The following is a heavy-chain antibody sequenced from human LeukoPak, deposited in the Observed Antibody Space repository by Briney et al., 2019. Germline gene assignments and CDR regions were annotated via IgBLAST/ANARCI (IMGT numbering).Heavy chain of an antibody. V-gene: IGHV4-4*09. D-gene: IGHD3-3*01. Sequence: SETLSLTCTVSGDSINDHYWSWIRQPPGEGLEWIGYIYSSVSTNYNPSLKSRVTILVDTSKSQFSLKLTSVIAADTAVYYCAGAPRGDFWGGYPDVWGKGTTVTVSS. J-gene: IGHJ6*04. CDR3: AGAPRGDFWGGYPDV. CDR2: IYSSVST. CDR1: GDSINDHY.